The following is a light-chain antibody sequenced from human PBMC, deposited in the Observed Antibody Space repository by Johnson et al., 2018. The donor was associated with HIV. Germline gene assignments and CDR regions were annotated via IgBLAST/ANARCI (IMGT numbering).Light chain of an antibody. V-gene: IGLV1-51*01. J-gene: IGLJ1*01. CDR1: SCDIGNNY. Sequence: QSVLTQPPSVSAAPGQKVTISCSGSSCDIGNNYVSWHQQLPGTAPKLLIYDNNNRSSGIPDRISGSKSGTSATLGITRLQPGDEADYYCGTWDSSLSAYVFGTGTKVTVL. CDR3: GTWDSSLSAYV. CDR2: DNN.